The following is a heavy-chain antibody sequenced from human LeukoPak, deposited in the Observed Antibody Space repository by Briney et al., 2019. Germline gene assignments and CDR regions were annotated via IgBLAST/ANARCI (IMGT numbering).Heavy chain of an antibody. J-gene: IGHJ3*02. CDR1: GGSISSYY. CDR3: ARLYRATDAFDI. D-gene: IGHD1-26*01. CDR2: IYYSGST. Sequence: SETLSLTCTVSGGSISSYYWSWIRQPPGKGLEWIGYIYYSGSTNYNPSLKSRVTISVDTSKNQFSLKLSSVTAADTAVYYCARLYRATDAFDIWGQGTMVTVSS. V-gene: IGHV4-59*08.